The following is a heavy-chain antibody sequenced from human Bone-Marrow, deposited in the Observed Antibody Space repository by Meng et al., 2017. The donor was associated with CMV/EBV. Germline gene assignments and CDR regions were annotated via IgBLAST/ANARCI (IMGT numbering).Heavy chain of an antibody. Sequence: ASVKVSCKASGGTFSSYAISWVRQAPGQGLEWMGIINPSGGSTSYAQKFQGRVTMTRDTSTSTVYMELSSLRSEDTAVYYCARVRYCSSTSCSGGFDYWAQGTLVTVPS. CDR2: INPSGGST. J-gene: IGHJ4*02. V-gene: IGHV1-46*01. CDR3: ARVRYCSSTSCSGGFDY. CDR1: GGTFSSYA. D-gene: IGHD2-2*01.